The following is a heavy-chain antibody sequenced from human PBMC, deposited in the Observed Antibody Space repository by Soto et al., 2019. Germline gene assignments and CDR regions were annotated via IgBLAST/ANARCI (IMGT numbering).Heavy chain of an antibody. CDR2: ISSSTSHT. CDR3: ARARGAAADYFDF. Sequence: QVQLVESGGGLVKPGGSLRLSCAVSGFTFSDYYMTWIRQAPGKGLEWVSYISSSTSHTNYADSVKGRFTISRDNAKNSLFLQMNSLRAEDTAVYYCARARGAAADYFDFWGQGTLVTVSS. CDR1: GFTFSDYY. V-gene: IGHV3-11*05. J-gene: IGHJ4*02. D-gene: IGHD6-13*01.